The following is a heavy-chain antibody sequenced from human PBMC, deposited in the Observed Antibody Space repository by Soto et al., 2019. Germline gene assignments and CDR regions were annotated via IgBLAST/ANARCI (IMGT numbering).Heavy chain of an antibody. J-gene: IGHJ4*02. CDR2: IRGSGGSK. Sequence: EVQLLESGGGLVQPGGSLRLSCAASGFTFSSYAMTWVRQAPGKGLEWVSAIRGSGGSKYYADSVKGRFTISRDNSKNKLYMQMYSLRAEDTAVYYGANILAPRLPVAGGSFDYWGQGTLVTVSS. CDR1: GFTFSSYA. V-gene: IGHV3-23*01. CDR3: ANILAPRLPVAGGSFDY. D-gene: IGHD6-19*01.